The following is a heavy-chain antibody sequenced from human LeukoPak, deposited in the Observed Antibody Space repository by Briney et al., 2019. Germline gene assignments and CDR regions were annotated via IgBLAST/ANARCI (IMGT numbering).Heavy chain of an antibody. CDR3: ASQYYYDSSGHGDY. CDR1: GITFSSYS. D-gene: IGHD3-22*01. V-gene: IGHV3-48*01. CDR2: ISSFSGTI. J-gene: IGHJ4*02. Sequence: GGSLRLSCVASGITFSSYSMNWARQAPGKGLEWVSYISSFSGTINYADSVKGRFTISRDNSKNTLYLQMNSLRAEDTAVYYCASQYYYDSSGHGDYWGQGTLVTVSS.